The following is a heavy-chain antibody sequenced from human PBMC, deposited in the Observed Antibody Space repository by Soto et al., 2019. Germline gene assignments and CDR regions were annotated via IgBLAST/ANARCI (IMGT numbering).Heavy chain of an antibody. J-gene: IGHJ6*03. D-gene: IGHD3-9*01. CDR1: GGSISSYY. CDR2: IYYSGST. CDR3: ARTLNYDILTGYSYYYYMDV. Sequence: SETLSLTCTVSGGSISSYYWSWIRQPPGKGLEWIGYIYYSGSTNYNPSLKSRVTISVDTSKNQFSLKLSSVSAADTAVYYCARTLNYDILTGYSYYYYMDVWGKGTTVTVSS. V-gene: IGHV4-59*08.